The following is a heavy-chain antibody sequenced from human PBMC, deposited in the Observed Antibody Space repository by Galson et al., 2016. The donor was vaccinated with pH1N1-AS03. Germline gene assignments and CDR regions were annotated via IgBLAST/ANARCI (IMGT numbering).Heavy chain of an antibody. CDR2: IQYDESYR. CDR1: GFTLSGYG. V-gene: IGHV3-30*02. J-gene: IGHJ4*02. CDR3: VKESPKEAGDY. Sequence: SLRLSCAASGFTLSGYGMHWVRQAPGKGPEWVAFIQYDESYRNYADSVKGRFSISRDISKHTLYLQMNSLRVEDTAMFYCVKESPKEAGDYWGRGVMVTVSS.